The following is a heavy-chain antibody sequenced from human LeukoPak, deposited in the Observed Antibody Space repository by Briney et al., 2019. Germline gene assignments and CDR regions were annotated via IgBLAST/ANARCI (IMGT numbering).Heavy chain of an antibody. Sequence: GGSLRLSCVASGLTVSSNYMSWVRQAPGEGLEWVSVIYSAGNTYYADSVRGRFTISRHNSENTLYLQMNSLRVEDTAVYYCARGGTPGYSSGRIDYWGQGTLVTVSS. CDR1: GLTVSSNY. CDR3: ARGGTPGYSSGRIDY. CDR2: IYSAGNT. J-gene: IGHJ4*02. D-gene: IGHD6-19*01. V-gene: IGHV3-53*04.